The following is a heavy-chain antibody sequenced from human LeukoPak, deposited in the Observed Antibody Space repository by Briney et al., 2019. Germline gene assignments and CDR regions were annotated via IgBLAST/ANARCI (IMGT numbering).Heavy chain of an antibody. CDR3: ARMALLTGGIPSGFIY. D-gene: IGHD3-9*01. CDR2: TPYNGSGN. J-gene: IGHJ4*02. CDR1: GFTFRHVA. Sequence: GRSLRLSCVGSGFTFRHVALHWVRQAPGKGLEWVAVTPYNGSGNFYADSVRGRFTISRDNSKNTLFLQMSSLRVEDSAVYYCARMALLTGGIPSGFIYWGQGTLVTVSS. V-gene: IGHV3-30-3*01.